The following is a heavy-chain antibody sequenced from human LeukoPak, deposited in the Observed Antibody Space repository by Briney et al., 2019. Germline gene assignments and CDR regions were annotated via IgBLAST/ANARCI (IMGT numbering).Heavy chain of an antibody. CDR1: XXTXTSXX. D-gene: IGHD6-19*01. CDR3: ARRSSGWYGVDY. V-gene: IGHV1-46*01. Sequence: VXVSFXXXXXTXTSXXMHWVRQAPGQGREWMGIINPSGGTTSYAQKFQGRLTMTRDTSTSTVYMELSSLRSEDTAVYYCARRSSGWYGVDYWGQGTLVTVSS. J-gene: IGHJ4*02. CDR2: INPSGGTT.